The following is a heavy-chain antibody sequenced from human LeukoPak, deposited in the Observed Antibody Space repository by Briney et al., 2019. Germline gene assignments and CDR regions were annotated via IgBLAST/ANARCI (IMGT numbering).Heavy chain of an antibody. J-gene: IGHJ4*02. D-gene: IGHD2-2*01. CDR3: ARDAVPAVADY. Sequence: ASVKVSCKACGYTFTGYYMHWVRQAPGQGLEWMGWIDPNSGGTNYAQKFQGRVTMTRDTSISTAYMELSRLRSDDTAVYYCARDAVPAVADYWGQGTLVTVSS. CDR1: GYTFTGYY. CDR2: IDPNSGGT. V-gene: IGHV1-2*02.